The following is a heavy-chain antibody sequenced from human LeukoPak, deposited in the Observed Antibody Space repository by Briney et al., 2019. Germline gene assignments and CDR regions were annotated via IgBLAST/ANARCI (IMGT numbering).Heavy chain of an antibody. CDR2: VYYSGGT. J-gene: IGHJ4*02. Sequence: SETLSLTCTVSGGPISSYYWSWIRQPPGKGLEWIGYVYYSGGTNYNPSLKSRVTISVDTSKNQFSLKLRSVTAADAAVYYCAREHSGYEIDYWGQGTLVTVSS. CDR3: AREHSGYEIDY. D-gene: IGHD5-12*01. V-gene: IGHV4-59*01. CDR1: GGPISSYY.